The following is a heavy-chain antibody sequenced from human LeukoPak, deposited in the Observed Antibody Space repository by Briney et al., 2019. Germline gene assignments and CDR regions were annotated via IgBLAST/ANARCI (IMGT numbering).Heavy chain of an antibody. CDR3: ARTRSSGYLTFDY. CDR2: IIPIFGTA. CDR1: GGTFSSYA. V-gene: IGHV1-69*13. D-gene: IGHD3-22*01. Sequence: SVKVSFKASGGTFSSYAISWVRQAPGQGLEWMGGIIPIFGTANYAQKFQGRVTITADESTSTAYMELSSLRSEDTAVYYCARTRSSGYLTFDYWGQGILVTVSS. J-gene: IGHJ4*02.